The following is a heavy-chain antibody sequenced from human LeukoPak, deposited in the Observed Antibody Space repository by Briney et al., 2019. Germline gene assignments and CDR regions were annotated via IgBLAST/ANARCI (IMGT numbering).Heavy chain of an antibody. CDR1: GGSISSGGYY. CDR3: ARHYSATGRYFEF. V-gene: IGHV4-31*03. D-gene: IGHD2-15*01. J-gene: IGHJ4*02. CDR2: ISFNGNT. Sequence: SHTLSLTCTVSGGSISSGGYYWRWIRQPPGKGVEWIGYISFNGNTYYNPSLKSRVTISGETSKNQFSLKLSSVPAADTAVYYCARHYSATGRYFEFWGRGTLVTVSS.